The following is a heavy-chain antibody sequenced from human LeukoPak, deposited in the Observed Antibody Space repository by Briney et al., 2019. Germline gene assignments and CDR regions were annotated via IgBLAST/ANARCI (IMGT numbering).Heavy chain of an antibody. CDR3: ARGHSRYDILTGDNY. Sequence: ASVKVSCKASGYTFTGYYMHWVRQAPGQGLEWMGWINPNSGGTNYAQKFQGRVTMTTDTSTSTAYMELRSLRSDDTAVYYCARGHSRYDILTGDNYWGQGTLVTVSS. CDR2: INPNSGGT. V-gene: IGHV1-2*02. CDR1: GYTFTGYY. D-gene: IGHD3-9*01. J-gene: IGHJ4*02.